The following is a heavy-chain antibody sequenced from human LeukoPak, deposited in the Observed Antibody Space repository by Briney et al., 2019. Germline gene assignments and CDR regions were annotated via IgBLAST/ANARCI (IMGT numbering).Heavy chain of an antibody. J-gene: IGHJ3*02. V-gene: IGHV5-51*01. CDR1: GYSFTSYW. CDR3: ANSGSGLLGNDAFDI. CDR2: IYPGDSDT. Sequence: GESLKISCKGSGYSFTSYWIGWVRQMPGKGLEWMGIIYPGDSDTRYSPSFQGQVTISADKSISTAYLQWSSLKASDTAMYYCANSGSGLLGNDAFDIWGQGTMVTVSS. D-gene: IGHD3-22*01.